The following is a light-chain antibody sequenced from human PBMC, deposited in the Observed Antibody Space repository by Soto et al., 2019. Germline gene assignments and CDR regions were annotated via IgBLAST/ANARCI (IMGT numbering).Light chain of an antibody. CDR2: AAS. J-gene: IGKJ1*01. Sequence: IQITHSPSSLSASLVYRVTITCRVSQSISSYLNWYQQKPGKAPKLLIYAASSLQSGVPSRFSGSGSGTDFTLTISSLQPEDFATYYCQQSYSTPRTFGQGTKVDIK. CDR1: QSISSY. CDR3: QQSYSTPRT. V-gene: IGKV1-39*01.